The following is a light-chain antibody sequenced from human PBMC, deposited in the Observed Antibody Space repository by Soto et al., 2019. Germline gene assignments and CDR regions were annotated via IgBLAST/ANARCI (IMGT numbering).Light chain of an antibody. CDR1: SSDVGGYNY. J-gene: IGLJ1*01. CDR3: SSYTSSSTNV. Sequence: SVLTQPRSVSGSPGQSVTISCTGTSSDVGGYNYVSWYQQHPGKAPKLMIYEVSNRPSGVSNRFSGSKSGNSASLTISGLQAEDEADYYCSSYTSSSTNVFGTGTKVTVL. V-gene: IGLV2-14*01. CDR2: EVS.